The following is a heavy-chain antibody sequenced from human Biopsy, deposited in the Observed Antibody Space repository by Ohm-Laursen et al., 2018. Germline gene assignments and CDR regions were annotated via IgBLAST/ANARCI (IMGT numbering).Heavy chain of an antibody. Sequence: PSETLSLTCTVSGGSMSGDYWSWIRQSPRKGLEWIGHISDRGTTNSNPSLRGRITISVDTSKNQFSLKLNSVSAADTALFFCARATNSTGWPYYYFYGMDVWGQGTTVTVSS. V-gene: IGHV4-59*01. CDR2: ISDRGTT. D-gene: IGHD2/OR15-2a*01. CDR3: ARATNSTGWPYYYFYGMDV. J-gene: IGHJ6*02. CDR1: GGSMSGDY.